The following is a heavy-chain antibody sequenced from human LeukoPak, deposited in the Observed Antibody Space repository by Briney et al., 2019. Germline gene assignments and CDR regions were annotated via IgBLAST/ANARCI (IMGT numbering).Heavy chain of an antibody. J-gene: IGHJ3*02. CDR1: GGSISSSSYY. D-gene: IGHD1-7*01. CDR2: IYYSGST. CDR3: ARDPELDAFDI. Sequence: PSETLSLTCTVSGGSISSSSYYWGWIRQPPGKGLEWIGSIYYSGSTYYNPSLKSRVTISVDTSKNQFSLKLSSVTAADTAVYYCARDPELDAFDIWGQGTMVTVS. V-gene: IGHV4-39*01.